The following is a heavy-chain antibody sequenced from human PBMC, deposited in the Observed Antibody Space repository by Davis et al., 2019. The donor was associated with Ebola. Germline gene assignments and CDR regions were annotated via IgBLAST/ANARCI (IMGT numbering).Heavy chain of an antibody. Sequence: PSETLSLTCTVSGGSISSSSYYWGWIRQPPGKGLEWIGSIYYSGSTYYNPSLKSRVTISVDTSKNQFSLKLSSVTAADTAVYYCARLHTAIHAFDIWGQGTMVTVSS. CDR3: ARLHTAIHAFDI. V-gene: IGHV4-39*01. CDR1: GGSISSSSYY. J-gene: IGHJ3*02. CDR2: IYYSGST. D-gene: IGHD5-18*01.